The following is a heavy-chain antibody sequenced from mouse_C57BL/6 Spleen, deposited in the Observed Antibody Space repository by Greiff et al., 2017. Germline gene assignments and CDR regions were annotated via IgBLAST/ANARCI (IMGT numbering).Heavy chain of an antibody. CDR2: IDPETGGT. Sequence: VQRVESGAELVRPGASVTLSCKASGYTFTDYEMHWVKQTPVHGLEWIGAIDPETGGTAYNQKFKGKAILTADKSSSTAYMELRSLTSEDSAVYYCTMGITTVVADYWGQGTTLTVSS. V-gene: IGHV1-15*01. CDR1: GYTFTDYE. J-gene: IGHJ2*01. D-gene: IGHD1-1*01. CDR3: TMGITTVVADY.